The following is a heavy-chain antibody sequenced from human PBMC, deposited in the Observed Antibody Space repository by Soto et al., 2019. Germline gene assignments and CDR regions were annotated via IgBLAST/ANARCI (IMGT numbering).Heavy chain of an antibody. V-gene: IGHV4-38-2*01. CDR3: ARGAREMATIINWFVP. D-gene: IGHD5-12*01. Sequence: SETLSLTCAISGYSIISGYYWGVIRQPPGKGLEWIGNIYHSGNTYYNPSLKSRVTMSVDTSKNQFSLKVTSVTAADTAVYYCARGAREMATIINWFVPWVQGTLVTVTS. J-gene: IGHJ5*02. CDR1: GYSIISGYY. CDR2: IYHSGNT.